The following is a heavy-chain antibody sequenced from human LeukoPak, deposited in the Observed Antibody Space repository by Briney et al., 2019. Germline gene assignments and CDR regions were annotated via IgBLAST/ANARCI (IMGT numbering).Heavy chain of an antibody. CDR3: ARRGRNSSGWQDYL. CDR2: IYHTGST. J-gene: IGHJ4*02. Sequence: SETLSLTCTVSGGSISSFYWSWIRQPPGKGLEWIANIYHTGSTNYNPSLSSRVTISIDTAKNQFSLKLTSVTAADTAVYYCARRGRNSSGWQDYLWGQGTLVTVSS. V-gene: IGHV4-59*01. D-gene: IGHD6-25*01. CDR1: GGSISSFY.